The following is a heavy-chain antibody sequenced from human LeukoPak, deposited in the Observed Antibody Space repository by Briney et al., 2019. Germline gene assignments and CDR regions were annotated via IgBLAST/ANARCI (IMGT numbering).Heavy chain of an antibody. V-gene: IGHV4-4*07. Sequence: SETLSLTCTVSGGSISSYYWSWIRQTAGKGLEWIGRIYTSGSTNYNPSLKSRVTMSVDTSKNQFSLKLSSVTAADTAVYYCAREYSYGPGKGTIDYWGQGTLVTVSS. J-gene: IGHJ4*02. CDR1: GGSISSYY. CDR2: IYTSGST. D-gene: IGHD5-18*01. CDR3: AREYSYGPGKGTIDY.